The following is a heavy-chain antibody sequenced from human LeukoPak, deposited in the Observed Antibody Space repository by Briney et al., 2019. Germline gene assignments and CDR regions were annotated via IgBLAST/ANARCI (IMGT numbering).Heavy chain of an antibody. CDR2: IIPIFGTA. J-gene: IGHJ6*04. D-gene: IGHD3-10*01. V-gene: IGHV1-69*13. CDR3: ARERGGGSGSSHYYYYYGMDV. Sequence: SVKVSCKASGYSFTDYFLYWVRQAPGQGLEWMGGIIPIFGTANYAQKFQGRVTITADESTSTAYMELSSLRSEDTAVYYCARERGGGSGSSHYYYYYGMDVWGKGTTVTVSS. CDR1: GYSFTDYF.